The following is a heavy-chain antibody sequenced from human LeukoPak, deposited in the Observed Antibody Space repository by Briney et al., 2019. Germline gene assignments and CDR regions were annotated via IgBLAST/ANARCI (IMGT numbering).Heavy chain of an antibody. CDR2: ISGSGGTT. CDR1: GFTFSNYA. V-gene: IGHV3-23*01. D-gene: IGHD5-18*01. J-gene: IGHJ4*02. CDR3: AKEEGYIYGLLDY. Sequence: PGGSLRLSCAASGFTFSNYAMSWVRQAPGKGLGWVSSISGSGGTTYYADSVKGRFTISRDNSKNTLYLQMNSLRAEDTAVYYCAKEEGYIYGLLDYWGQGTLVTVSS.